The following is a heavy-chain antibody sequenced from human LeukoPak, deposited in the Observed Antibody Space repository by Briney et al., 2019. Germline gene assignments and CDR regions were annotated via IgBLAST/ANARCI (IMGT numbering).Heavy chain of an antibody. J-gene: IGHJ4*02. CDR2: IDYSGST. D-gene: IGHD2-2*01. CDR1: GGSISSSGYC. V-gene: IGHV4-39*07. Sequence: SETLSLTCTVSGGSISSSGYCWGWIRQPPGKGLEWIGSIDYSGSTNYNPSLKSRVTISVDTSKNQFSLKLSSVTAADTAVYHCAREYCSSTSCYFDYWGQGTLVTVSS. CDR3: AREYCSSTSCYFDY.